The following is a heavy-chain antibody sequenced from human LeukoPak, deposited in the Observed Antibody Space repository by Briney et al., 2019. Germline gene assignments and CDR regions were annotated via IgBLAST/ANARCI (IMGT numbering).Heavy chain of an antibody. CDR1: GFTFSDYY. CDR2: ISSSGSTI. Sequence: PGGSLRLTCAASGFTFSDYYMSWIRQAPGKGLEWVSYISSSGSTIYYADSVKGRFTISRDNAKNSLYLQMNSLRAEDTAVYYCARDREGNYYDSSGGSDYWGQGTLVTVSS. J-gene: IGHJ4*02. D-gene: IGHD3-22*01. V-gene: IGHV3-11*04. CDR3: ARDREGNYYDSSGGSDY.